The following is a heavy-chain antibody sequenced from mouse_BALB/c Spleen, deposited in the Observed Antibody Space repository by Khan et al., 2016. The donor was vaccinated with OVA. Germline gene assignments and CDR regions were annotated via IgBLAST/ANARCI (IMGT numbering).Heavy chain of an antibody. J-gene: IGHJ3*01. V-gene: IGHV5-4*02. Sequence: EVELVESGGGLVKPGGSLKLSCAAAGFTFSDYYMYWVRQTPEKRLEWVATISDGGSYTYYPDSVKGRFTISRDNAKNNLYLQMSSLKSEDTAMYYCARAGYGGFAYWVQGTLVTVSA. D-gene: IGHD1-1*02. CDR3: ARAGYGGFAY. CDR2: ISDGGSYT. CDR1: GFTFSDYY.